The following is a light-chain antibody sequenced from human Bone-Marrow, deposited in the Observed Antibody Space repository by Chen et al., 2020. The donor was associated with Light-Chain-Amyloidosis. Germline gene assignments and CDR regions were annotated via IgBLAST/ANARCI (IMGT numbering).Light chain of an antibody. CDR2: AAS. J-gene: IGKJ1*01. CDR1: QAISSY. V-gene: IGKV1-39*01. Sequence: IQMTQSPSSLSASVGDRVTITCRASQAISSYLNWYRQEPGKAPKLLIWAASSLHSGVPSRFRGSGSGTDFALSSTSLQPEDFATYYCQQTFITPWTFGQGTRGEI. CDR3: QQTFITPWT.